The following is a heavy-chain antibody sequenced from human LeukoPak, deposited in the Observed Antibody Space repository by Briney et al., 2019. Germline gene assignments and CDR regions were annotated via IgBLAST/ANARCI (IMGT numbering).Heavy chain of an antibody. V-gene: IGHV3-23*01. CDR2: INDSGSNT. Sequence: PGGSLRLSCAASGFTFSSYAMSWVRQAPGKGLEWVSAINDSGSNTYHADSVKGRFTISRDNSKNTLYLQMNSLRAEDTAVYYCAKGSSDGRPYYFDYWGQGTLVTISS. CDR3: AKGSSDGRPYYFDY. CDR1: GFTFSSYA. D-gene: IGHD5-24*01. J-gene: IGHJ4*02.